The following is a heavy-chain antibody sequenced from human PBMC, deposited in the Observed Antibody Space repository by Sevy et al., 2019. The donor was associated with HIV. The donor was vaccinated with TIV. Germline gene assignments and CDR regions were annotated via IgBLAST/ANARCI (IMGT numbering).Heavy chain of an antibody. CDR1: GYTFTGYY. D-gene: IGHD3-22*01. Sequence: ASVKVSCKASGYTFTGYYMHWVRQAPGQGLEWMGWINPNSGGTNYAQKFQGRVTMTRDTSISTAYMELSRLRSDDTAVYYCASIYNYYDSSGYIRWGQGTLVTVSS. V-gene: IGHV1-2*02. J-gene: IGHJ4*02. CDR2: INPNSGGT. CDR3: ASIYNYYDSSGYIR.